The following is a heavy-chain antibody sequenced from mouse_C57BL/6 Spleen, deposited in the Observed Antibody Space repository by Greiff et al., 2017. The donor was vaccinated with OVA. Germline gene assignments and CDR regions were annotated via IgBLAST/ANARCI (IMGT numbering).Heavy chain of an antibody. Sequence: EVHLVESGPVLVKPGASVKMSCKASGYTFTDYYMNWVKQSHGKSLEWIGVINPYNGGTSYNQKFKGKATLTVDKSSSTAYMELNSLTSEDSAVYYCARRGFGLYYFDYWGQGTTLTVSS. CDR3: ARRGFGLYYFDY. CDR1: GYTFTDYY. CDR2: INPYNGGT. J-gene: IGHJ2*01. V-gene: IGHV1-19*01.